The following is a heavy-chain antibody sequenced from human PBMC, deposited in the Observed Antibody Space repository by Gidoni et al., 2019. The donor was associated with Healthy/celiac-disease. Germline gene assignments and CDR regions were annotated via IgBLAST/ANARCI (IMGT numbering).Heavy chain of an antibody. CDR2: INPIFGTA. D-gene: IGHD4-17*01. CDR1: GGTFSSYA. Sequence: QVQLVQSGAEVKKPGSSVKVSCKASGGTFSSYAISWVRPAPGQGLEWRGGINPIFGTANYAQKSQGRVTITADEPTSTAYMELSSLRSEDTAVYYCARGGQYGARHYYYGMDVWGQGTTVTVSS. J-gene: IGHJ6*02. CDR3: ARGGQYGARHYYYGMDV. V-gene: IGHV1-69*01.